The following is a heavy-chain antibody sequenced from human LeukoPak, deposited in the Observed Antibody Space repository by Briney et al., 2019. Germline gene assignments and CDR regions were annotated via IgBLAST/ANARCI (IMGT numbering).Heavy chain of an antibody. CDR1: GFTFSSYA. D-gene: IGHD3-3*01. CDR2: ISGSGVTT. J-gene: IGHJ4*02. CDR3: AKANRDYDFWSGYPCFEY. Sequence: PGGSLRLSCTASGFTFSSYAMSWVRQAPGKGLEWVSAISGSGVTTYYADSVMGRFTISRDSFKNTLYVQMNRLRAEDTAVYYCAKANRDYDFWSGYPCFEYWGQGTLVTVSS. V-gene: IGHV3-23*01.